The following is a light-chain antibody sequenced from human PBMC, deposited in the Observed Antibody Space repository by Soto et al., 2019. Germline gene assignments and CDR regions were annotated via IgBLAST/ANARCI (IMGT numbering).Light chain of an antibody. CDR3: SSYTSSSTLVYV. CDR2: DVS. J-gene: IGLJ1*01. Sequence: QAVLAQPASVSGSPGQSITIPCTGTSSDGGGYNYVSWYQQHPGKAPKLMIYDVSNRPSGVSNRFSGSKSGNTASLTISGLQAEDEADYYCSSYTSSSTLVYVFGTGTKVTVL. CDR1: SSDGGGYNY. V-gene: IGLV2-14*01.